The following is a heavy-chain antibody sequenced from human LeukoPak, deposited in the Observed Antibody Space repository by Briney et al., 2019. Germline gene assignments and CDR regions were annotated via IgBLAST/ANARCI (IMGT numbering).Heavy chain of an antibody. V-gene: IGHV1-2*02. J-gene: IGHJ5*02. CDR1: GYTFVGYY. D-gene: IGHD4-17*01. Sequence: ASVKVSCKTSGYTFVGYYIHWVRQAPGQGLEWMGWINPNNGDTHYAQKFLGRVTMTRDTSIRTAYMEVSRLIFDDTAMYYCARDEGSGHYGRFDPWGQGTLVTVSS. CDR3: ARDEGSGHYGRFDP. CDR2: INPNNGDT.